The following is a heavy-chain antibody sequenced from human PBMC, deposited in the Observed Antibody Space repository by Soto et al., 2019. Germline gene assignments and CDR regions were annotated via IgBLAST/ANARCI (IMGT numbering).Heavy chain of an antibody. Sequence: ASVKVSCKASGYTFTSYGISWVRPAPGQGLEWRGWISAYNGNTNYAQKLQGRVTMTTDTSTSTVYMELRSLRSDDTAVYYCGSARGEYDILTDAYFYYGMDVWGQGTTVTVSS. CDR2: ISAYNGNT. D-gene: IGHD3-9*01. CDR1: GYTFTSYG. V-gene: IGHV1-18*01. J-gene: IGHJ6*02. CDR3: GSARGEYDILTDAYFYYGMDV.